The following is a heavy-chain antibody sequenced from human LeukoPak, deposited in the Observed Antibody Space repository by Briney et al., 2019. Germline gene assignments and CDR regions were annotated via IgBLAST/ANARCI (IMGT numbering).Heavy chain of an antibody. J-gene: IGHJ6*02. V-gene: IGHV4-34*01. CDR1: GGSFSGYY. D-gene: IGHD5-18*01. CDR2: INHSGST. CDR3: ARAGYSYDMDV. Sequence: SETLSLTCAVYGGSFSGYYWTWIRQPPGKGLEWIGEINHSGSTNYNPSLKSRVTISVDTSKNQFSLKLSSVTAADTAVYYCARAGYSYDMDVWGQGTTVTVSS.